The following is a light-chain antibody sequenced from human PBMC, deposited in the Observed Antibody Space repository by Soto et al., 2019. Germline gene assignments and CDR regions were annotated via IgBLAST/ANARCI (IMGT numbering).Light chain of an antibody. J-gene: IGKJ2*01. V-gene: IGKV3-15*01. CDR3: LQYNDWPPMYT. CDR2: GAS. CDR1: QSISSY. Sequence: EIVMTQSPATLSVSPGERATLSCRASQSISSYLAWYQQKPGQAPRLLVYGASTRATGMPPRFSGSGSGTEFTLTLSSLQSEDFAVYYCLQYNDWPPMYTFGQGTKLEI.